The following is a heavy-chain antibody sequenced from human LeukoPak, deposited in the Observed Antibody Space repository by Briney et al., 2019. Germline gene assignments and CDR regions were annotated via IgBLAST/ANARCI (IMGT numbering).Heavy chain of an antibody. CDR3: GRYSSSSMDY. Sequence: PGGSLRLSCAASGFTFSDYQMSWIRQAPGKGLEWVSYISSSGYTIYYADSVKGRFTISRDNAKNSLYLQVNSLRAEDTAVYYCGRYSSSSMDYWGQGTLVTVSS. D-gene: IGHD6-6*01. CDR2: ISSSGYTI. V-gene: IGHV3-11*01. J-gene: IGHJ4*02. CDR1: GFTFSDYQ.